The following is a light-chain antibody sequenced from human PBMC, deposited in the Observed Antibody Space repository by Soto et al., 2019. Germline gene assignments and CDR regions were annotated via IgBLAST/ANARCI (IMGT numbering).Light chain of an antibody. V-gene: IGKV3-20*01. J-gene: IGKJ3*01. Sequence: ENVLTQSPGTLSLSPGDSAALSCRASQRVSGNYLAWYQQRPGRAPRLLIYASSTRTTGIPDRFSGSGSGTDFTLTITRVEPEDLAVYYCQQYGTFPVTFGPGTKVEIK. CDR3: QQYGTFPVT. CDR2: ASS. CDR1: QRVSGNY.